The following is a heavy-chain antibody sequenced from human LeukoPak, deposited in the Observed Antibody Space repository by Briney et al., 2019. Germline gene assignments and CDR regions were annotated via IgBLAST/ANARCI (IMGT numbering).Heavy chain of an antibody. CDR3: AAALNDYVWGSLDY. D-gene: IGHD3-16*01. CDR2: INPSGGST. CDR1: GYTFTSYY. Sequence: ASVKVSCKASGYTFTSYYMHWVRQAPGQGLEWMGIINPSGGSTSYAQKFQERVTITRDMSTSTAYMELSSLRSEDTAVYYCAAALNDYVWGSLDYWGQGTLVTVSS. V-gene: IGHV1-46*01. J-gene: IGHJ4*02.